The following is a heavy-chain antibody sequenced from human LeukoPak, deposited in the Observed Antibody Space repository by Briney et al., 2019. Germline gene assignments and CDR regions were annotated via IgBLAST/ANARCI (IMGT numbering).Heavy chain of an antibody. CDR2: IIGSGGST. Sequence: GGSLRLSCAASGFTFSSYAMSWVRQAPGKGLEWVSAIIGSGGSTYYADSVKGRFTISRDNSKNTLYLQMNSLRAEDTAVYYCAKGLQLERRYYYYYYMDVWGKGTTVTVSS. CDR3: AKGLQLERRYYYYYYMDV. V-gene: IGHV3-23*01. D-gene: IGHD1-1*01. J-gene: IGHJ6*03. CDR1: GFTFSSYA.